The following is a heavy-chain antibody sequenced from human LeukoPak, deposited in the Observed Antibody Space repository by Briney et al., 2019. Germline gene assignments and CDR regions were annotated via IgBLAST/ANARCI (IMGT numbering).Heavy chain of an antibody. CDR3: ARDAPTEHRSGWYYFDY. D-gene: IGHD6-19*01. CDR1: GGSFSGYY. V-gene: IGHV4-34*01. Sequence: SETLSLTCAVYGGSFSGYYWSWIRQPPGKGLEWIGEINHSGSTNYNPSLKSRVTISVDTSKNQFSLKLSSVTAADTAVYYCARDAPTEHRSGWYYFDYWGQGTLVTVSS. J-gene: IGHJ4*02. CDR2: INHSGST.